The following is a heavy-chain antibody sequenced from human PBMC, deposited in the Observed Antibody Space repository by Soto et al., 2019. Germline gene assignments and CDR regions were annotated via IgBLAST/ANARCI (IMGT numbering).Heavy chain of an antibody. D-gene: IGHD2-21*02. V-gene: IGHV1-18*01. CDR2: INVYNGDR. J-gene: IGHJ5*02. CDR3: ARLQLGGDRMLNWFDP. Sequence: QVQVVQSGPELKKPGASVKVSCKAQGYIFTKYGIGWVRQAPGHGLEWRGLINVYNGDRKVAQKFQDRASMTTDTATDTAYMELKSLRSGDTAVYYCARLQLGGDRMLNWFDPWGQGTLVTVSS. CDR1: GYIFTKYG.